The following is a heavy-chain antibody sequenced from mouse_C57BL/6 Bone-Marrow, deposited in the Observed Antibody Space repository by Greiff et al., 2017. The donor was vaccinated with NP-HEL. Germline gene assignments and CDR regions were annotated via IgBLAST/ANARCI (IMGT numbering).Heavy chain of an antibody. J-gene: IGHJ1*03. CDR2: INPSSGYT. CDR3: ARSLLRSYWYFDV. Sequence: VQLQQSGAELAKPGASVKLSCKASGYTFTSYWMHWVKQRPGQGLEWIGYINPSSGYTKYNQKFKDKATLTADKSSSTAYMQLSSLTYEDSAVYYCARSLLRSYWYFDVWGTGTTVTVSS. D-gene: IGHD1-1*01. V-gene: IGHV1-7*01. CDR1: GYTFTSYW.